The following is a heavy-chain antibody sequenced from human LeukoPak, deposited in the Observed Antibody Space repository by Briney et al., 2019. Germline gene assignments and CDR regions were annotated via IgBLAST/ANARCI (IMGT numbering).Heavy chain of an antibody. J-gene: IGHJ5*02. CDR3: ARGLRPSRDGTDCFVP. Sequence: SETLSLTCIVSGGSISSYYWSWIRQPPGKGLEWIGNIYYSGSTNYNPSLRSRVTISVDTSKNQFSLKLSSVTAADTALYYCARGLRPSRDGTDCFVPWGQRTLVTVSS. CDR1: GGSISSYY. CDR2: IYYSGST. D-gene: IGHD6-13*01. V-gene: IGHV4-59*01.